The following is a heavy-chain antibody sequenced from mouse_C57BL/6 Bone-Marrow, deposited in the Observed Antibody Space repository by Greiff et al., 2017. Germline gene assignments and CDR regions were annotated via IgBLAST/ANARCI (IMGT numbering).Heavy chain of an antibody. Sequence: VQLQQSGPVLVKPGASVKMSCKASGYTFTDYYMNWVKQSHGKSLEWIGVINPYNGGTSYNQKFKGKATLTVDKSSSTAYMELNSLTSEDSAVYYCERREYYDDGAWFAYWGKGTLVTVSA. J-gene: IGHJ3*01. CDR1: GYTFTDYY. CDR3: ERREYYDDGAWFAY. D-gene: IGHD2-4*01. CDR2: INPYNGGT. V-gene: IGHV1-19*01.